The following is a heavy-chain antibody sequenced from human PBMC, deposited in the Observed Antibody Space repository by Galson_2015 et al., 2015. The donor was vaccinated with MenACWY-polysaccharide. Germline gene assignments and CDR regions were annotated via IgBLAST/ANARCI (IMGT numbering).Heavy chain of an antibody. D-gene: IGHD3-16*01. J-gene: IGHJ5*02. CDR1: GDSITSGGYF. CDR2: ISYDGST. CDR3: ARGGRAVSNRNWFDP. V-gene: IGHV4-31*03. Sequence: TLSLTCTVSGDSITSGGYFWSWIRQHPGKGLEWIASISYDGSTYYNPSLKSRVTISVDTPNNQFSLKLSSVTAADTAVYYCARGGRAVSNRNWFDPWGQGTLVTVSS.